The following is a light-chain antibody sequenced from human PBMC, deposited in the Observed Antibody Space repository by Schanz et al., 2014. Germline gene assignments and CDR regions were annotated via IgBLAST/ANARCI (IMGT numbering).Light chain of an antibody. CDR2: GAS. CDR3: QQRSNWHLT. J-gene: IGKJ4*01. V-gene: IGKV3-15*01. CDR1: QSVSSN. Sequence: EIVMTQSPATLSVSPGERATLSCRASQSVSSNLAWYQQKPGQVPRLLIYGASTRATGIPARFSGGGSGTEFTLTISSLQSEDFAVYYCQQRSNWHLTFGGGTKVEIK.